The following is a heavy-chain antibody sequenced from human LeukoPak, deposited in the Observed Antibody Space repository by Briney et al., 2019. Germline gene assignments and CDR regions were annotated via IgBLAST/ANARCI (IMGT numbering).Heavy chain of an antibody. J-gene: IGHJ4*02. CDR3: ARHPMYGDYGRFDY. Sequence: SETLSLTCTVSGGSISSSSYYWGWIRQPPGKGLEWIGSIYYSGSTYYNPSLKSRVTISVDTSKNQFSLKLSSVTAADTAVYYCARHPMYGDYGRFDYWGQGTLVTVSS. CDR1: GGSISSSSYY. CDR2: IYYSGST. V-gene: IGHV4-39*07. D-gene: IGHD4-17*01.